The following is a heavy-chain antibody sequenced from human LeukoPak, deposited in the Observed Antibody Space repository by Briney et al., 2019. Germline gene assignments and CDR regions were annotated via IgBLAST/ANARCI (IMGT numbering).Heavy chain of an antibody. D-gene: IGHD2-2*01. CDR3: ARDSAQVVVVPAGTLGP. Sequence: GGSLRLSCAASGFTFSSYAMHWVRQAPGKGLEWVAVISYDGSNKYYADSVKGRFAISRDNSKNTLYLQMNSLRAEDTAVYYCARDSAQVVVVPAGTLGPWGQGTLVTVSS. CDR1: GFTFSSYA. J-gene: IGHJ5*02. CDR2: ISYDGSNK. V-gene: IGHV3-30*09.